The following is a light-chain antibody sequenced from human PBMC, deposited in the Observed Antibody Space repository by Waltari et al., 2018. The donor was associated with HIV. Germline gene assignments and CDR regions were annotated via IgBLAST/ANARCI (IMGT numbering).Light chain of an antibody. CDR3: QQYNSDST. Sequence: DIQMTQSPSTLSASVGDRVTITCRASQSINSWLAWYQQKPGKAPKLLIYKASSLESGVPSRFSGSGSGTEFTLTISSLQPDDFATYYCQQYNSDSTFGQGTKVEIK. CDR2: KAS. CDR1: QSINSW. J-gene: IGKJ1*01. V-gene: IGKV1-5*03.